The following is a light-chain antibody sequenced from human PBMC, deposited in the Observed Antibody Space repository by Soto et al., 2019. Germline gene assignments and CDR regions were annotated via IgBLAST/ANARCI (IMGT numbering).Light chain of an antibody. Sequence: DIQMTQSPSTLSASVGDRVTITCRASQSISSWLAWYQQKPGKAPKLLIYKASTLKSGVPSRFSGSGSGTEFTLTISSLQPEDFATYYCQQLNIYPFTFGGGTKGGYQ. J-gene: IGKJ4*01. CDR2: KAS. CDR3: QQLNIYPFT. V-gene: IGKV1-5*03. CDR1: QSISSW.